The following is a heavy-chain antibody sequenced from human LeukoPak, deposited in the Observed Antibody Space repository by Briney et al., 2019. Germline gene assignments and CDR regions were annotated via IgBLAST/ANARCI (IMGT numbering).Heavy chain of an antibody. CDR3: ASEPFLSGSGYYYGVYVY. Sequence: GSSVTVSCKASGGTFSSYAISWVRQAPGQGLEWMGGIIPIFGTANYAQKFQGRVTITADESTSTAYMELSSLRSEDTAVYYCASEPFLSGSGYYYGVYVYWGQGTLATVSS. CDR1: GGTFSSYA. D-gene: IGHD3-22*01. V-gene: IGHV1-69*01. CDR2: IIPIFGTA. J-gene: IGHJ4*02.